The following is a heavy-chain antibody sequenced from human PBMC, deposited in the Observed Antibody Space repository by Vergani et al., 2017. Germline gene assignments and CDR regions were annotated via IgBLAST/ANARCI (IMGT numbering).Heavy chain of an antibody. D-gene: IGHD3-22*01. CDR1: GFTFSSYA. Sequence: EVQLLESGGGLVQPGGSLRLSCAASGFTFSSYAMSWVRQAPGKGLEWVSAISGSGGSTYYADSVKGRFTISRDNSKKTLYLQMNSLRAEDTAVYYCAKDSEDDSSVYSYFDYWDQGPLVTVSS. V-gene: IGHV3-23*01. J-gene: IGHJ4*02. CDR2: ISGSGGST. CDR3: AKDSEDDSSVYSYFDY.